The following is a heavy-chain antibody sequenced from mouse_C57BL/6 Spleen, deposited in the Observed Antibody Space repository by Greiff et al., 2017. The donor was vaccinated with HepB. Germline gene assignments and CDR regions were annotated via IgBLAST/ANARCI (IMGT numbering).Heavy chain of an antibody. Sequence: QVQLQQPGAELVRPGSSVKLSCKASGYTFTSYWMDWVKQRPGQGLEWIGNIYPSDSETHYNQKFKDKATLTVDKSSSTAYMQLSSLTSEDSAVYYCARVTTVVDWYFEVWGTGTTVTVSS. CDR3: ARVTTVVDWYFEV. CDR2: IYPSDSET. V-gene: IGHV1-61*01. CDR1: GYTFTSYW. J-gene: IGHJ1*03. D-gene: IGHD1-1*01.